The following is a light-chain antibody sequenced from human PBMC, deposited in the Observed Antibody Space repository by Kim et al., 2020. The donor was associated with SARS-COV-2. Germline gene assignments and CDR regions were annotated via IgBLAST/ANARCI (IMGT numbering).Light chain of an antibody. CDR1: RSMSAGY. J-gene: IGKJ2*01. CDR3: HHLSSSPYYT. Sequence: SPGDSATLSFRASRSMSAGYLTWYQQKPGQAPRLLMYSASTRATGIPDRFSGSESGTDFILTINRLEPEDSAFYYCHHLSSSPYYTFGQGTKLEI. CDR2: SAS. V-gene: IGKV3-20*01.